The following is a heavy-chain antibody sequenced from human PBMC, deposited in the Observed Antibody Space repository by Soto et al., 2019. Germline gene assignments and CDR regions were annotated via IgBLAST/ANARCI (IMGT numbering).Heavy chain of an antibody. CDR3: ARHYDFWRVYFCFDP. Sequence: QVQLVESGGGLVKPGGSLRLSCAASGFTFSDYYMSWIRQAPGKGLEWVSYISSSGSTIYYADSVKGRFTISRDNAKNSLYLKMNTLRAEDPAVYYCARHYDFWRVYFCFDPWGQGTLVTVSS. CDR2: ISSSGSTI. V-gene: IGHV3-11*01. CDR1: GFTFSDYY. D-gene: IGHD3-3*01. J-gene: IGHJ5*02.